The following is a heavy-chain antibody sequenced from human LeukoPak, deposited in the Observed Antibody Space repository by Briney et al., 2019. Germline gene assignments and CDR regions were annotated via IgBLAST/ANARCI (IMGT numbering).Heavy chain of an antibody. Sequence: ASVKVSCKASGYTFTGYDMHWVRQAPGQGLEWMGRINPNIGGTNYAQKFQGRVTMTGDTSISTAYMELSSLRSDDTAVYYCARGKGYTDFDYRGQGTMVTVS. CDR1: GYTFTGYD. CDR2: INPNIGGT. CDR3: ARGKGYTDFDY. V-gene: IGHV1-2*06. D-gene: IGHD5-12*01. J-gene: IGHJ4*02.